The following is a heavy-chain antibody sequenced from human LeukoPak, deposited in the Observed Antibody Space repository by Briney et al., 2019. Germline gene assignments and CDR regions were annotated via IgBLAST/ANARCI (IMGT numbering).Heavy chain of an antibody. CDR1: GFTFISYA. D-gene: IGHD2-15*01. CDR2: ISGGGGST. J-gene: IGHJ4*02. CDR3: AKLATGGPDY. Sequence: GGSLRLSCAASGFTFISYAFSWVRQAPGKGLEWVSGISGGGGSTYYADSVKGRFTISRDNSKNTLYLQMNSLRAEDTAVYYCAKLATGGPDYWGQGTLVTVSS. V-gene: IGHV3-23*01.